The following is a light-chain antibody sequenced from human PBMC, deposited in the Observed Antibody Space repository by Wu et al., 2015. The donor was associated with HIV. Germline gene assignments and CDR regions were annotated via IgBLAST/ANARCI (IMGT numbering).Light chain of an antibody. V-gene: IGKV3-15*01. J-gene: IGKJ1*01. CDR1: QSVSTF. CDR3: QQYNNWPPWT. CDR2: GTS. Sequence: EIVMTQSPATLSVSPGERATLSCRANQSVSTFFGWYQQKPGQAPRLLIYGTSTRATDIPARFSGSGFGTEFTLTISGMESEDFSVYYCQQYNNWPPWTFGQGTMVEIK.